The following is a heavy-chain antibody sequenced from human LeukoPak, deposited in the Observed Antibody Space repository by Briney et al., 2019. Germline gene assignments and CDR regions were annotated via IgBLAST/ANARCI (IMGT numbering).Heavy chain of an antibody. J-gene: IGHJ3*02. CDR3: AKAVLGASSGYYEVGAFDI. CDR1: GFTFSSYA. Sequence: QSGESLRLSCAASGFTFSSYAMSWVRQAPGKGLEWVSAISGSGGSTYYADSVKGRFTISRDNSKNTLYLQMNSLRAEDTAVYYCAKAVLGASSGYYEVGAFDIWGQGTMVTVSS. D-gene: IGHD3-22*01. V-gene: IGHV3-23*01. CDR2: ISGSGGST.